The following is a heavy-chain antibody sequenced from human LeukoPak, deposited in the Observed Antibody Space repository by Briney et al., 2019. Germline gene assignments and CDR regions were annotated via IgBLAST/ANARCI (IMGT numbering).Heavy chain of an antibody. CDR3: ATVQLWSYFDY. CDR1: GGSISSYY. D-gene: IGHD5-18*01. Sequence: SETLSLTCTVSGGSISSYYWSWIRQPPGEGLEWIGSIYYSGSTYYNPSLKSRVTISVDTSKNQFSLKLSSVTAADTAVYYCATVQLWSYFDYWGQGTLVTVSS. J-gene: IGHJ4*02. V-gene: IGHV4-59*05. CDR2: IYYSGST.